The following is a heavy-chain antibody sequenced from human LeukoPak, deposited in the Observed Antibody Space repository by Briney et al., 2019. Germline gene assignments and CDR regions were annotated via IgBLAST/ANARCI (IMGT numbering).Heavy chain of an antibody. V-gene: IGHV1-46*01. CDR3: ARARIAAAGTFDY. D-gene: IGHD6-13*01. CDR2: INPSGGST. J-gene: IGHJ4*02. Sequence: ASVEVSCKASGYTFTSYYMHWMRQAPGQGLEWMGIINPSGGSTSYAQKFQGRVTMTRDMSTRTVYMELSSLRSEDTAVYYCARARIAAAGTFDYWDQGTLVTVSS. CDR1: GYTFTSYY.